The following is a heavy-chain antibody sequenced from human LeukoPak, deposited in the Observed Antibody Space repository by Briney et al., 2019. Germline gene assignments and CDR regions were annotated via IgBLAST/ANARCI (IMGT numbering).Heavy chain of an antibody. D-gene: IGHD3-10*01. Sequence: SETLSLTCAVSGGPFSGYFWSWIRQSSGKGLEWIGEIHNSGTTNYNPSLNSRVTISEDTSKNQFYLNLSSVTAADTAVYYCARRYYYNLGSFPFDFWGQGTQVTVSP. CDR1: GGPFSGYF. J-gene: IGHJ4*02. CDR3: ARRYYYNLGSFPFDF. CDR2: IHNSGTT. V-gene: IGHV4-34*01.